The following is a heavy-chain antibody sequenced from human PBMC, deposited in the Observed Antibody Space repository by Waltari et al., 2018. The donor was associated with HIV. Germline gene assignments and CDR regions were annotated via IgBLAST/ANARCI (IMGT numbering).Heavy chain of an antibody. CDR1: GYTFKNYG. J-gene: IGHJ4*02. CDR2: ISGYNGDT. CDR3: ARDHYYGSSGYYSDY. D-gene: IGHD3-22*01. Sequence: QVHLVQSGAELRKPGASVTVSCKASGYTFKNYGITWVRQAPGQGLEWMGWISGYNGDTKYAQKVRGRVTMTTDTSTSTAYLEMGSLRFDDTAVYYCARDHYYGSSGYYSDYWGQGTLVTVSS. V-gene: IGHV1-18*01.